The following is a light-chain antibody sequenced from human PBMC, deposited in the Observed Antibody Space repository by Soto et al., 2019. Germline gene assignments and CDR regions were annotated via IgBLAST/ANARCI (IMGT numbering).Light chain of an antibody. CDR3: QQDHSFPFT. V-gene: IGKV1-6*01. J-gene: IGKJ4*01. CDR2: AAS. Sequence: AIQMTQSPSSLSATVGDRVTITCRASQGITDDLSWYQQKPGRAPKLLIYAASSSQNGVPPRFSGSGSGTDFILTITSLQPEDFATYYCQQDHSFPFTFGGGTKWISN. CDR1: QGITDD.